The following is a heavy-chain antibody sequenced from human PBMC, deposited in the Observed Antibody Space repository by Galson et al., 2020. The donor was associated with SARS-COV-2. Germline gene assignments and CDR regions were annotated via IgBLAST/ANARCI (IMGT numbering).Heavy chain of an antibody. V-gene: IGHV1-8*01. D-gene: IGHD3-3*01. CDR2: MNPNSGNT. CDR1: GYTFTSYD. J-gene: IGHJ6*02. CDR3: ARVTSGLGTYYDFWSGYRLPAHYGMDV. Sequence: ASVMVSCKASGYTFTSYDINWLRQATGQGLEWMGWMNPNSGNTGYAHKFQGRVTMTRNTSISTAYMELSSLRSEDTAVYYCARVTSGLGTYYDFWSGYRLPAHYGMDVWGQGTTVTVSS.